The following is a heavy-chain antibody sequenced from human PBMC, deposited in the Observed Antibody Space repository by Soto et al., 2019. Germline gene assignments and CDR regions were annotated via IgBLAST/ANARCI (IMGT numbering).Heavy chain of an antibody. CDR3: ARGVTIFGVVTTYCYYGMDA. V-gene: IGHV1-69*12. D-gene: IGHD3-3*01. J-gene: IGHJ6*02. CDR1: GGTFSNYA. CDR2: IIPIFGTP. Sequence: QVQLVQSGAEVKKPGSSVKVSCKASGGTFSNYALTWVRQAPGQGLEWMGGIIPIFGTPNYAQKFRGRVTITADESTNTAYMELSSLRSEDTAVYYCARGVTIFGVVTTYCYYGMDAWGQGTTVTVSS.